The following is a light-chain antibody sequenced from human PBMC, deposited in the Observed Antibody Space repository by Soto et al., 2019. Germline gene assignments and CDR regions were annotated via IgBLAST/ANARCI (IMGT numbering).Light chain of an antibody. J-gene: IGLJ1*01. V-gene: IGLV2-14*03. CDR3: ISYTSSSSDV. CDR2: DVS. Sequence: QSALTQPASVSGSPGQSITISCTGTSSHVGGYNYVSWYQQHPGKAPKVMIYDVSNRPSGVPNRFSGSKSGNTASLTISGLQAEDEADYYCISYTSSSSDVFGTGTKLTVL. CDR1: SSHVGGYNY.